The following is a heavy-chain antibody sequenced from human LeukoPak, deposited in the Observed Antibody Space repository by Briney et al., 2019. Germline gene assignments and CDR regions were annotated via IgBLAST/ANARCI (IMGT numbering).Heavy chain of an antibody. V-gene: IGHV3-48*03. CDR3: ARAGVVPATMPSGGMDV. J-gene: IGHJ6*02. CDR1: GFTFSSYE. Sequence: GVSLRLSCAASGFTFSSYEMNWVRQSPGKGLEWVSYISSSCSTIYYADSVKGRFTITRDNAKNSLYLQMNCLRAEDTAVYYCARAGVVPATMPSGGMDVWGQGTTVTVSS. CDR2: ISSSCSTI. D-gene: IGHD2-2*01.